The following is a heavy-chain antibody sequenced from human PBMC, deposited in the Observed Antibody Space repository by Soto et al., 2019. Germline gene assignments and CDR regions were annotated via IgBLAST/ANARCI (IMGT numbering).Heavy chain of an antibody. D-gene: IGHD5-18*01. CDR3: ARRGYTYGYYFDH. CDR2: INADNGNT. Sequence: ASVKVSCKASGYTFSNYAMHWVLQAPGQRLEWMGRINADNGNTKYSQKFQGRVTITRDTSASTAYMELSSLRSEDTAVYYCARRGYTYGYYFDHWGQGALVTVSS. V-gene: IGHV1-3*01. CDR1: GYTFSNYA. J-gene: IGHJ4*02.